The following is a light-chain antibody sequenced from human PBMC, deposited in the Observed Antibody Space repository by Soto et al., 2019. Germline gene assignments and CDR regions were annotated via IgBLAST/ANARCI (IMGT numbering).Light chain of an antibody. CDR2: LGS. V-gene: IGKV2-28*01. CDR1: QSLLHSNGYNY. CDR3: MQGLQTPYT. J-gene: IGKJ2*01. Sequence: DIVMTQSPLSLPVTPGEPASISCRSSQSLLHSNGYNYLDWYLQKPGQSPQLLIYLGSNRASGVPDRFSGSGSGTDFTLKISRVEAEDVGGYYCMQGLQTPYTFGQGTKVDIK.